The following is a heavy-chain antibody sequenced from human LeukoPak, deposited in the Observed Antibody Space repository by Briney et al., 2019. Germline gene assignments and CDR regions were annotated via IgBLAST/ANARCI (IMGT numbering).Heavy chain of an antibody. CDR2: ISPRSGDT. D-gene: IGHD3-10*01. V-gene: IGHV1-2*02. J-gene: IGHJ4*02. Sequence: VASVKVSCKASGYSFTDYYMHWVRQAPGQGLEWMGWISPRSGDTSYAQKFRGRVTMTRDTSINTVDMDLSGLTSDDTAVFYCARGREIHGGSDTKLDDYWGQGTLVTVSS. CDR3: ARGREIHGGSDTKLDDY. CDR1: GYSFTDYY.